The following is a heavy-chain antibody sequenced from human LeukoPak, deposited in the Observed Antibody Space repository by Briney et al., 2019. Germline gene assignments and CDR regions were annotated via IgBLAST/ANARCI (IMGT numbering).Heavy chain of an antibody. D-gene: IGHD1-26*01. J-gene: IGHJ6*02. CDR3: ASCGELHHHSYYYYYGMDV. CDR1: GYTFTSYY. CDR2: INPSGGST. V-gene: IGHV1-46*01. Sequence: GASVKVSCKASGYTFTSYYMHWVRQAPGQGLEWMGIINPSGGSTSYAQKFQGRVTMTRDTSTSTVYMELSRLRSEDTAVYYCASCGELHHHSYYYYYGMDVWGQGTTVTVSS.